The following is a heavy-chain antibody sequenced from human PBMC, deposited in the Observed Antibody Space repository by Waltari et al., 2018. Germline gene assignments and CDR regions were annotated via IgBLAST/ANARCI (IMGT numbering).Heavy chain of an antibody. D-gene: IGHD6-13*01. CDR2: IIPIFGTA. CDR3: ARDDRAAAGKVDY. V-gene: IGHV1-69*08. CDR1: GGTFSSYA. Sequence: QVQLVQSGAEVKKPGSSVKVSCKASGGTFSSYAISWVRQAPGQGLELMGRIIPIFGTANYAQKLQGRVTITADKSTSTAYMELSSLRSEDTAVYYCARDDRAAAGKVDYWGQGTLVTVSS. J-gene: IGHJ4*02.